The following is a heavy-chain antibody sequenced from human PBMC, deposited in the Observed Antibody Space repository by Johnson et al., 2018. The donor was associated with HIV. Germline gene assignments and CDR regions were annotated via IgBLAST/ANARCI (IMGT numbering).Heavy chain of an antibody. CDR1: GFTFSSYA. Sequence: QEQLVESGGGVVQPGRSLRLSCAASGFTFSSYAVHWVRQAPGKGLEWVAIISYDGSNKYYADSVTGRFTISRDNSKDTLYLQMNSLRAEDTAVYYCARDPSYDMAHTDGFDIWGQGTMVTVSS. CDR2: ISYDGSNK. CDR3: ARDPSYDMAHTDGFDI. J-gene: IGHJ3*02. V-gene: IGHV3-30-3*01. D-gene: IGHD3-22*01.